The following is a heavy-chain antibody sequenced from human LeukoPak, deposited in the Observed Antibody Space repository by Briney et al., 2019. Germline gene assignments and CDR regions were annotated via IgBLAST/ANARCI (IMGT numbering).Heavy chain of an antibody. V-gene: IGHV1-8*01. CDR3: ARGPSSSSSFDY. D-gene: IGHD6-6*01. Sequence: ASVKVSCKASGYTFTSYDINWVRQATGQGLEWMGWMNPNSGNTGYAQKFQGRVTMTRNTSISTAYTELSSLRSEDTAVYYCARGPSSSSSFDYWGQGTLVTVSS. CDR1: GYTFTSYD. CDR2: MNPNSGNT. J-gene: IGHJ4*02.